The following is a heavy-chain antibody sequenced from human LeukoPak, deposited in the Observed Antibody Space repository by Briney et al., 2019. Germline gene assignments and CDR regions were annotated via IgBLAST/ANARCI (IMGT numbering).Heavy chain of an antibody. CDR3: ARDQGSSWYRDAFDI. J-gene: IGHJ3*02. CDR2: IYHSGST. D-gene: IGHD6-13*01. V-gene: IGHV4-4*02. Sequence: PSGTLSLTCAVSGGSISSSNWWSWVRQPPGKGLEWIGEIYHSGSTNYNPSLKSRVTISVDKSKNQFSLKLSSVTAADTAVYYCARDQGSSWYRDAFDIWGQGTMVTVSS. CDR1: GGSISSSNW.